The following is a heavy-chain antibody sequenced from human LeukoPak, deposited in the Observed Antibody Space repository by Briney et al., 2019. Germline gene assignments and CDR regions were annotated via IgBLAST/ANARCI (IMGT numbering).Heavy chain of an antibody. CDR1: GGSISSGSYY. Sequence: KPSETLSLTCTASGGSISSGSYYWTWIRQPAGKGLEWIGRISATGSTNYNPSLQSRVTISIDTSKNQFSLKLSSVTAADTAVYYCAGEVRARDGYNYGGSDYWGQGTLVTVSS. J-gene: IGHJ4*02. V-gene: IGHV4-61*02. D-gene: IGHD5-24*01. CDR2: ISATGST. CDR3: AGEVRARDGYNYGGSDY.